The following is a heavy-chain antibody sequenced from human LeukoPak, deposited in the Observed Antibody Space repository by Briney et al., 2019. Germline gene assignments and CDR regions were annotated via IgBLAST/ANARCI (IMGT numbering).Heavy chain of an antibody. CDR2: IGSDGDST. V-gene: IGHV3-64D*06. CDR3: VSPVFINY. CDR1: GFAFSSLG. Sequence: GVALPLSCSASGFAFSSLGMHWVRQAPGKGLEHVSTIGSDGDSTYYADSVKDKFTISRDNSKNALYLQMTSLRPEDSAVYYCVSPVFINYWGQGTLVTVSS. J-gene: IGHJ4*01. D-gene: IGHD1-14*01.